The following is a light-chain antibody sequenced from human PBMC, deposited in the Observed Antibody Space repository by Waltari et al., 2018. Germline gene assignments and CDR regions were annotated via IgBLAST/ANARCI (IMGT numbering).Light chain of an antibody. V-gene: IGLV4-69*01. Sequence: QLVLTQSPSASASLGASVNLTCPLSSGHSSYAIAWHPQQPEKGPRFLMKVNSDGSHSKGDGIPDRFSGSSSGAERYLTISGLQSEDEADYYCQTWGTGIQVFGGGTKLTV. J-gene: IGLJ3*02. CDR2: VNSDGSH. CDR3: QTWGTGIQV. CDR1: SGHSSYA.